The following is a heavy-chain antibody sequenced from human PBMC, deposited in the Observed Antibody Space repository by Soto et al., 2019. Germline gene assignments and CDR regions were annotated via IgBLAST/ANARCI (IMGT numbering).Heavy chain of an antibody. CDR2: IKQDGSEK. CDR3: GRLTGTNDY. D-gene: IGHD1-7*01. J-gene: IGHJ4*02. V-gene: IGHV3-7*01. Sequence: EVQLVESGGGLVQPGGSLRLSCAASGFTFSNYGMHWVRQAPGKGLEWVSNIKQDGSEKYYVDSVKGRFTISRDNANHALYLQMNSLTADDTPVDYCGRLTGTNDYWGQGTLVTVSS. CDR1: GFTFSNYG.